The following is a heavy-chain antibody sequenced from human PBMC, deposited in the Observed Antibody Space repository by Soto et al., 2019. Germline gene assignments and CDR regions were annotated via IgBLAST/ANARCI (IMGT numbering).Heavy chain of an antibody. D-gene: IGHD3-9*01. J-gene: IGHJ4*02. CDR1: GYTFSSFG. Sequence: QVQLVQSGDEVKKPGASVKVSCKASGYTFSSFGITWVRQAPGRGLEWMGRISVYNGYTYYTQNLQGRVTVTADTSTSTAYMELRRLRSDDTAVYGCARVETLLRLGYWGQGTLVTVSS. V-gene: IGHV1-18*01. CDR2: ISVYNGYT. CDR3: ARVETLLRLGY.